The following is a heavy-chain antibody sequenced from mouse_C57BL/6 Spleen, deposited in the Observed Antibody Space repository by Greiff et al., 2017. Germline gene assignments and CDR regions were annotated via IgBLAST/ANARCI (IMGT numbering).Heavy chain of an antibody. CDR2: IDPSDSET. D-gene: IGHD2-3*01. V-gene: IGHV1-52*01. J-gene: IGHJ2*01. CDR3: ARVGYDGYYGY. Sequence: VQLQQPGAELVRPGSSVKLSCKASGYTFTSYWMHWVKQRPIQGLEWIGNIDPSDSETHYNQKFKDKATLTVDKSSSTAYMQLSSLTSEDSAVYYCARVGYDGYYGYWGQGTTLTVSS. CDR1: GYTFTSYW.